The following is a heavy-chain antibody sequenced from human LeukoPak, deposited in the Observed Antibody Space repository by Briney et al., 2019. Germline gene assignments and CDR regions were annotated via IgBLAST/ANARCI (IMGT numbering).Heavy chain of an antibody. J-gene: IGHJ4*02. Sequence: AGSLRLSCAASEFTFSTYSMHWVRQAPGKGLEWVASIRYDVTNKYYANSMNGRFTISRDNYKNTLYLQINSLRAEGTSVCYCAKGHGRTIQLRPFDYWGQGTLVTVSS. CDR2: IRYDVTNK. CDR3: AKGHGRTIQLRPFDY. V-gene: IGHV3-30*02. CDR1: EFTFSTYS. D-gene: IGHD4-23*01.